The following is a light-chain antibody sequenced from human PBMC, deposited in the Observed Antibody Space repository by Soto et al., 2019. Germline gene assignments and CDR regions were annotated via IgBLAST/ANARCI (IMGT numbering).Light chain of an antibody. CDR3: QEYNNWPPWT. V-gene: IGKV3-15*01. CDR2: GAS. J-gene: IGKJ1*01. CDR1: QSVSSN. Sequence: EIVLMQSPGTLSLSPGEGASLSCRASQSVSSNLAWYQQKPGQAPRLLIYGASTRATGIPARFSGSGSGTGLTLTISSLQSEDFAVYYCQEYNNWPPWTFGQGTKVDIK.